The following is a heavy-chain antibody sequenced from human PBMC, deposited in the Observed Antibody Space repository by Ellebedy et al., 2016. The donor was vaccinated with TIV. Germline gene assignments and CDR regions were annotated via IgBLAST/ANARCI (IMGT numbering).Heavy chain of an antibody. CDR2: IKQDGSEK. Sequence: GESLKISCAASGFTFSSYWMSWVRQAPGKGLEWVANIKQDGSEKYYVDSVKGRVTISRDNAKNSLYLQMNSLRAEDKAVYYCARVQITAAGTDYWGQGTLVTVSS. CDR3: ARVQITAAGTDY. V-gene: IGHV3-7*01. J-gene: IGHJ4*02. CDR1: GFTFSSYW. D-gene: IGHD6-13*01.